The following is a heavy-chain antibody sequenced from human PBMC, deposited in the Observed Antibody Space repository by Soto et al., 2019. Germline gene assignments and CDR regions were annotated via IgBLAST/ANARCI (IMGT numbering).Heavy chain of an antibody. V-gene: IGHV1-18*01. CDR3: ARCIQGDYYYGMDV. Sequence: QAQLVQSGAEVRKPGASVKVSCKASGYTFYSHSISWVRQAPGQGLEWMGRINADYGNTQYAQKFRGRVTMTTDTSTTTVYMELTNLRSDDTAVYYCARCIQGDYYYGMDVWGQGTTVIVSS. CDR1: GYTFYSHS. J-gene: IGHJ6*02. D-gene: IGHD5-18*01. CDR2: INADYGNT.